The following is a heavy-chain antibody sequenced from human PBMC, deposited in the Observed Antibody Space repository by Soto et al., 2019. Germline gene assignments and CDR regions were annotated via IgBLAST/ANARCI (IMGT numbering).Heavy chain of an antibody. CDR3: VRAGGGWSFDS. D-gene: IGHD6-19*01. Sequence: SETLSLTCTVSGGSVSSGSYYWSWIRQPPGKGLEWIGYIYYSGSTNYNPSLKSRVTISVDTSKNQFSLNLSSVTTADTAVYYCVRAGGGWSFDSCGQGTLVTVSS. CDR1: GGSVSSGSYY. V-gene: IGHV4-61*01. CDR2: IYYSGST. J-gene: IGHJ4*02.